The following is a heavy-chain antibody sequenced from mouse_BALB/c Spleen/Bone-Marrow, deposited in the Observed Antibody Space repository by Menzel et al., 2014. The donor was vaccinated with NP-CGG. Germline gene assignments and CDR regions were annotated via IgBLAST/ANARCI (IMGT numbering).Heavy chain of an antibody. J-gene: IGHJ1*01. CDR3: ARVYGWYFDV. V-gene: IGHV5-6-3*01. CDR2: INNNGGST. CDR1: GFTFSSYG. D-gene: IGHD1-1*01. Sequence: EVMLVESGGGLVQPGGSLKLSCVASGFTFSSYGMSWVRQTPDKRLELVATINNNGGSTYYPDSVKGQFTISRDNAKNNRYLQMSSLKSEDTAMYYCARVYGWYFDVWGAGTTVTVSS.